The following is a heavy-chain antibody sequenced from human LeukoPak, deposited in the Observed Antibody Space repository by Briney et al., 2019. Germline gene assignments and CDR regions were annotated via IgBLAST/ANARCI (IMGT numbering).Heavy chain of an antibody. CDR2: IYSGGNT. J-gene: IGHJ4*02. D-gene: IGHD6-6*01. V-gene: IGHV3-66*01. CDR3: ARDIEDSSPSRLDY. Sequence: GGSLRLSCAASGFTVSSNYMTWVRQAPGKGLEWVSVIYSGGNTYYADSVKGRFTISRDNSKNMVYLQMNSLRAEDTAVYYCARDIEDSSPSRLDYWGQGTLVTVSS. CDR1: GFTVSSNY.